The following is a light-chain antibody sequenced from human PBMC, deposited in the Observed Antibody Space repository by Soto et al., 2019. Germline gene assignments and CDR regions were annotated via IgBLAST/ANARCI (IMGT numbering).Light chain of an antibody. CDR1: QSVASSN. Sequence: EIVLTQSPGTLSLPPGERATLSCRASQSVASSNLAWYQQKPGQAPRLLIYGASNRATGIPDRFSGSGSGTDFILTISRLEREDFAVYYCQQYGTSPCTFGQGTKMEIK. J-gene: IGKJ2*02. V-gene: IGKV3-20*01. CDR3: QQYGTSPCT. CDR2: GAS.